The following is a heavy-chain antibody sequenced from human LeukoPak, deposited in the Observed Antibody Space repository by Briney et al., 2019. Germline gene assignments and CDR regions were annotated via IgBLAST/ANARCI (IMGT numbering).Heavy chain of an antibody. D-gene: IGHD2-2*01. Sequence: GGSLRLSCSASGFTFSSYAMHWVRQAPGKGLVWVSRINSDGSSTSYADSVKGRFTISRDNAKNTLYLQMNSLRAEDTAVYYCARGGNSGYCSSTSCYDAFDIWGQGTMVTVSS. CDR3: ARGGNSGYCSSTSCYDAFDI. CDR1: GFTFSSYA. J-gene: IGHJ3*02. CDR2: INSDGSST. V-gene: IGHV3-74*01.